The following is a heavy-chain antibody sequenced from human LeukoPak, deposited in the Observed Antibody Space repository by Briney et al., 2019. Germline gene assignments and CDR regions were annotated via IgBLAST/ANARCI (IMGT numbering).Heavy chain of an antibody. CDR1: GGSISSYY. J-gene: IGHJ4*02. CDR2: ISDIGSI. CDR3: AGHHPRNTVDF. Sequence: PSETLSLTCTVSGGSISSYYWSWIRQPPGKGLEWIAYISDIGSINYNPSLKSRVTISLETSKNQFSLKLSSVTAADTAVYYCAGHHPRNTVDFWGQGTLVTVSS. D-gene: IGHD2/OR15-2a*01. V-gene: IGHV4-59*08.